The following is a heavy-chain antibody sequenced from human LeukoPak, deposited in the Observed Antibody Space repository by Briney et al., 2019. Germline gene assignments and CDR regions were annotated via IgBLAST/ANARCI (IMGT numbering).Heavy chain of an antibody. Sequence: GGSLRLSCGASGFTFSSYAMSWVRQAPGKGLEWVSSISGSGTATYYADSVKGRFTVSRDNSKNTMYLQMNSLRAVDTAVYYCAKDLPDSRESLTGHWFDPWGQGTLVTVSS. J-gene: IGHJ5*02. CDR2: ISGSGTAT. CDR1: GFTFSSYA. D-gene: IGHD3-10*01. V-gene: IGHV3-23*01. CDR3: AKDLPDSRESLTGHWFDP.